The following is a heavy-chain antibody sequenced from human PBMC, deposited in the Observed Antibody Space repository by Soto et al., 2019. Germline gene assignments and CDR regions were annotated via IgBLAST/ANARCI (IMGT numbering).Heavy chain of an antibody. Sequence: GGSLRLACAASGFTFSDYYVRWIRQAAGEGLEWVSYISSSSYTNYADAVKGRFTISRDNAKNSLYLQINSLRAEDTAVYYCAREWVIAAAGMDWFDPWGQGNLVTVSS. D-gene: IGHD6-13*01. V-gene: IGHV3-11*06. CDR3: AREWVIAAAGMDWFDP. J-gene: IGHJ5*02. CDR1: GFTFSDYY. CDR2: ISSSSYT.